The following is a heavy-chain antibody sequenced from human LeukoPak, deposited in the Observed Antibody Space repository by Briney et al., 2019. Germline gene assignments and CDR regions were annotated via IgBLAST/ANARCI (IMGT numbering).Heavy chain of an antibody. J-gene: IGHJ4*02. D-gene: IGHD4-23*01. V-gene: IGHV3-23*01. CDR1: GFTFSSYA. Sequence: GGSLRLSCAASGFTFSSYAMTWVRQAPGKGLEWVSVISGSGGTTYYADSVKGRFTISRGNSKNTLYLQMNSLRAEDTAVYYCAKTEGRGTTVAQRPNDYWGQGTLVTVSS. CDR2: ISGSGGTT. CDR3: AKTEGRGTTVAQRPNDY.